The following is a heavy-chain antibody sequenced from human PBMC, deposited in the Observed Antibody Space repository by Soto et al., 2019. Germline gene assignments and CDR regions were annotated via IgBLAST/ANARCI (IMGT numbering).Heavy chain of an antibody. Sequence: EVQLLESGGGLVQPGGSLILSCAASGFTFNNQDMCWVRQAPGKGLEWVSGISASGDRTYYADSVRGRYTISRDNSKNTRYLQTNSLRAAVTGIYYCAKEAPRRRGWFYIDYWGQGSLITVSS. CDR2: ISASGDRT. CDR3: AKEAPRRRGWFYIDY. CDR1: GFTFNNQD. D-gene: IGHD6-19*01. V-gene: IGHV3-23*01. J-gene: IGHJ4*02.